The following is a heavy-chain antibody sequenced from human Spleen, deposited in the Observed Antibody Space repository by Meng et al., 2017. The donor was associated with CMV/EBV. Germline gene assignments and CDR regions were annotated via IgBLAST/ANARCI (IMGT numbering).Heavy chain of an antibody. Sequence: GGSLRLSCAASGFTFSSHWMHWVRQPPGKGLEWVATIKEDGSEKYYVDSVKGRFTISRDNAENSLFLQMKSLSAEDTAVYYCAIWEDWGQGTLVTVSS. J-gene: IGHJ4*02. CDR1: GFTFSSHW. D-gene: IGHD1-26*01. V-gene: IGHV3-7*01. CDR2: IKEDGSEK. CDR3: AIWED.